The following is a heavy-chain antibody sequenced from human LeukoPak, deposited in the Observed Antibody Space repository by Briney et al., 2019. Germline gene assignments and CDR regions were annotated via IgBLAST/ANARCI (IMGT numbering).Heavy chain of an antibody. CDR1: GGSISSYY. J-gene: IGHJ4*02. CDR3: AKMGNPAAVTTDY. Sequence: PSETLSLTCTVSGGSISSYYWSWIRQPPGKGLEWIGYIYYSGSTNYNPSLKSRVTISIDTSKNQFSLKLSSVTAADTAIYYRAKMGNPAAVTTDYWGQGTLVTVSS. V-gene: IGHV4-59*08. CDR2: IYYSGST. D-gene: IGHD4-17*01.